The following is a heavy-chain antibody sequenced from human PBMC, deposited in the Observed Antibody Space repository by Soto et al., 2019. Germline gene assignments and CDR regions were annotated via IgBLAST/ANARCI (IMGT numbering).Heavy chain of an antibody. D-gene: IGHD1-26*01. J-gene: IGHJ6*02. V-gene: IGHV3-15*07. Sequence: EVQLVESGGGLVEPGGSLRLSCAASGFNFINAWMHWVRQAPGKGLEWVGRIKRKTDGGTTDYAAPVKGRLIISRDDSKNTLYLQINSLKMEDTAVYYCSALGVWGQGTTVTVSS. CDR3: SALGV. CDR1: GFNFINAW. CDR2: IKRKTDGGTT.